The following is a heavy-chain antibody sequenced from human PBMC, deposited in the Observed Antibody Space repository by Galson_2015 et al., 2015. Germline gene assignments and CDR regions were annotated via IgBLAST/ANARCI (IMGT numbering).Heavy chain of an antibody. D-gene: IGHD6-13*01. Sequence: SLRLGGAAPGVTFSNFAMTWVRQAPGKGLELVSSISGSGATTYYADSVQGRFTISRDNSKNTLYLQLNSLRAENTAVYYCAKNPAVGSYYYMAVWGTGTTVTVSS. V-gene: IGHV3-23*01. CDR2: ISGSGATT. CDR3: AKNPAVGSYYYMAV. J-gene: IGHJ6*03. CDR1: GVTFSNFA.